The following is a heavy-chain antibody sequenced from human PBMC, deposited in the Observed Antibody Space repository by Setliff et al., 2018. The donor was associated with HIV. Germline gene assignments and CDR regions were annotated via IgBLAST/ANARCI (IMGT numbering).Heavy chain of an antibody. CDR3: AKDIPGPAINSGRIKNWFDP. V-gene: IGHV4-34*01. CDR1: GGTFSLHY. J-gene: IGHJ5*02. D-gene: IGHD6-19*01. CDR2: INHSGGT. Sequence: PSETLSLTCAVSGGTFSLHYYTWIRQSPLRGLEWIGEINHSGGTRYNPSLKSRLTMSVDTSKNQFSLKLSSVTAADTAVYYCAKDIPGPAINSGRIKNWFDPWGEGTLVTVSS.